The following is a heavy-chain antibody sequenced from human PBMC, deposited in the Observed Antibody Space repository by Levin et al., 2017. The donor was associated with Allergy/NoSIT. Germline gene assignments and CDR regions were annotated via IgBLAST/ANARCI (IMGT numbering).Heavy chain of an antibody. CDR3: AKDIMSGQEGVDY. J-gene: IGHJ4*02. D-gene: IGHD3-3*01. CDR1: GFTFDDYA. CDR2: ISWNSGSI. V-gene: IGHV3-9*01. Sequence: SLKISCAASGFTFDDYAMHWVRQAPGKGLEWVSGISWNSGSIGYADSVKGRFTISRDNAKNSLYLQMNSLRAEDTALYYCAKDIMSGQEGVDYWGQGTLVTVSS.